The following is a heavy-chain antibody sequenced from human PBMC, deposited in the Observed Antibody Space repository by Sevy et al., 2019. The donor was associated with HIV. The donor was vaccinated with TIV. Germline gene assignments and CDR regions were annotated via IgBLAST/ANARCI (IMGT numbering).Heavy chain of an antibody. CDR1: GGSIISGGYY. CDR3: ARGARTDLYSSSWYISTFDY. CDR2: IYYSGST. D-gene: IGHD6-13*01. V-gene: IGHV4-31*03. J-gene: IGHJ4*02. Sequence: SETLSLTCTVSGGSIISGGYYWSWIRQHPGKGLEWIGYIYYSGSTYYNPSLKSRVTISVDTSKNQFSLKLSSVTAADTAVYYCARGARTDLYSSSWYISTFDYWGQGTLVTVSS.